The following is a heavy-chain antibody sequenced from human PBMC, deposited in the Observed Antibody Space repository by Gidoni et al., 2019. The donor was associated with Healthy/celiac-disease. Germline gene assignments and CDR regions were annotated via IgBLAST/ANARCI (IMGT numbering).Heavy chain of an antibody. CDR2: INAGNGNT. J-gene: IGHJ4*02. Sequence: QRLEWMGWINAGNGNTKYSQKFQGRVTITRDTSASTAYMELSSLRSEDTAVYYCARVNIAARPAAFDYWGQGTLVTVSS. D-gene: IGHD6-6*01. V-gene: IGHV1-3*01. CDR3: ARVNIAARPAAFDY.